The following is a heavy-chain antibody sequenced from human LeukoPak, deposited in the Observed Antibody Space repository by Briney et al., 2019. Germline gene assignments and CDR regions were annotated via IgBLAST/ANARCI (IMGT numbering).Heavy chain of an antibody. Sequence: SQTLSLTCTVSGGSISSGDYYWSWIRQPPGKGLEWIGYIYYSGSTYYNPSLKSRVTISVDTSKNQFSLKLSSVTAADTAVYYCARGEGTQTAAGTIDSWGQGTLVTVSS. D-gene: IGHD6-13*01. J-gene: IGHJ4*02. CDR2: IYYSGST. CDR3: ARGEGTQTAAGTIDS. V-gene: IGHV4-30-4*08. CDR1: GGSISSGDYY.